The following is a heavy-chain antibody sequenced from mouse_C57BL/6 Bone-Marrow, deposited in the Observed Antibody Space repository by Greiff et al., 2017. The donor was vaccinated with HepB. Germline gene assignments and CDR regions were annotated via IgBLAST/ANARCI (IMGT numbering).Heavy chain of an antibody. CDR1: GYTFTDYE. CDR2: IDPETGGT. D-gene: IGHD1-1*01. J-gene: IGHJ2*01. CDR3: TRSRIITTDY. Sequence: QVQLQQSGAELVRPGASVTLSCKASGYTFTDYEMHWVKQTPVHGLEWIGAIDPETGGTAYNQKFKGKAILTADKSSSTAYMELRSLTSEDSAVYYCTRSRIITTDYWGQGTTLTVSS. V-gene: IGHV1-15*01.